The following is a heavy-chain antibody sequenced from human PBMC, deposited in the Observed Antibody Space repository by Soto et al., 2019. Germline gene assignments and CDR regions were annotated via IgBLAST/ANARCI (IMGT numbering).Heavy chain of an antibody. CDR1: GGSFSGYY. D-gene: IGHD6-13*01. Sequence: SETLSLTCAVYGGSFSGYYWSWIRQPPGKGLEWIGEINHSGSTNYNPSLKSRVTISVDTSKNQFSLKLSSVTAADTAVYYCARASMVSSSWSSYYFDYWGQGTLVTVSS. CDR2: INHSGST. CDR3: ARASMVSSSWSSYYFDY. V-gene: IGHV4-34*01. J-gene: IGHJ4*02.